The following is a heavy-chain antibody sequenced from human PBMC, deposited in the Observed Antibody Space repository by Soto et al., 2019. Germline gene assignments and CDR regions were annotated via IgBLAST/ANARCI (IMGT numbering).Heavy chain of an antibody. CDR2: INGDGSDT. CDR3: ARNQYMTTVSSFGY. Sequence: GGSLRLSCAASGFTFSSYWMHWVRQAPGKGLLWVSRINGDGSDTDYADSVKGRLTISRDNAKNTVYLQMNSLRDEDTAVYYCARNQYMTTVSSFGYWGQGTLVTVAS. CDR1: GFTFSSYW. J-gene: IGHJ4*02. V-gene: IGHV3-74*01. D-gene: IGHD4-17*01.